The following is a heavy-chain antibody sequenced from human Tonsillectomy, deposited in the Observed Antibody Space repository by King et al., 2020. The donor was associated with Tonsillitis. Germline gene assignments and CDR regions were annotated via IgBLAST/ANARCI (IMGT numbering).Heavy chain of an antibody. CDR2: ISYDGSNK. CDR3: AKLPNSNYMIMFGVVIVIRKGDSDAFDI. V-gene: IGHV3-30*18. CDR1: GFTFSSYG. J-gene: IGHJ3*02. D-gene: IGHD3-16*02. Sequence: VQLVESGGGVVQPGRSLRLSCAASGFTFSSYGMHWVRQAPGKGLEWVAVISYDGSNKYYADSVKGRFTISRDNSKNTLYLQMNSLRAEDTAVYYCAKLPNSNYMIMFGVVIVIRKGDSDAFDIWGQGTMVTVSS.